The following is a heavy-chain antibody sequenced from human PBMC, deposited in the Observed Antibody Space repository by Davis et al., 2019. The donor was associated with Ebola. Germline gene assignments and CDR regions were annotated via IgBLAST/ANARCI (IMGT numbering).Heavy chain of an antibody. CDR1: GFTFSDYG. Sequence: PGGSLRLSCAASGFTFSDYGMHWVRQAPGKGLEWVAVISYDGSDKYYADSVKGRFTISRDNSKNTLYLQMNSLRTEDTAVYYCAKELPSYYYYGMDVWGQGTTVTVSS. CDR3: AKELPSYYYYGMDV. V-gene: IGHV3-30*18. CDR2: ISYDGSDK. J-gene: IGHJ6*02. D-gene: IGHD1-26*01.